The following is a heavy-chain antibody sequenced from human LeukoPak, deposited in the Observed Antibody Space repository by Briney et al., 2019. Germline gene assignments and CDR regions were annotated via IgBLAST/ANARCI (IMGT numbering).Heavy chain of an antibody. CDR2: VSTTAGP. CDR3: ASDFTQGGGLLED. CDR1: GASITSRF. D-gene: IGHD3-16*01. Sequence: SETLSLTCTVSGASITSRFWTWVRQSPGKGLEWIGYVSTTAGPSYNPSLESRVTISLDASKSHFSLRLTSVTAADTAIYYCASDFTQGGGLLEDWGPGTLVTVSS. V-gene: IGHV4-4*08. J-gene: IGHJ4*02.